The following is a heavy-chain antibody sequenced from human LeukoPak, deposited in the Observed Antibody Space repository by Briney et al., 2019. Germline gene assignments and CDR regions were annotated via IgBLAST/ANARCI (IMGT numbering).Heavy chain of an antibody. Sequence: ASVQVSCKASGYTFTGYYMHWVRQAPGQGLEWMGWINPNSGGKNYAQKFQGRATMTRDTHLSTPYMSPSRHSYDDTDVYYCASETVRITMVRGPLDYWGKGTLDTVSS. V-gene: IGHV1-2*02. CDR3: ASETVRITMVRGPLDY. CDR1: GYTFTGYY. CDR2: INPNSGGK. D-gene: IGHD3-10*01. J-gene: IGHJ4*02.